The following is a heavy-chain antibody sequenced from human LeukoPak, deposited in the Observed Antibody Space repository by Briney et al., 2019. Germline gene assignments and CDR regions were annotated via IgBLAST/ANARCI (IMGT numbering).Heavy chain of an antibody. Sequence: SVKVSCKASGGTSNSHAISWVRQAPGQGLEWMGRIIPNLGTTNRAQNFQDRVTLTADKSTDTAHMELTSLTSDDTAVYYCATTNDGGGYQWGDFFDFWGQGTLVTVSS. CDR2: IIPNLGTT. D-gene: IGHD3-22*01. CDR1: GGTSNSHA. J-gene: IGHJ4*02. V-gene: IGHV1-69*04. CDR3: ATTNDGGGYQWGDFFDF.